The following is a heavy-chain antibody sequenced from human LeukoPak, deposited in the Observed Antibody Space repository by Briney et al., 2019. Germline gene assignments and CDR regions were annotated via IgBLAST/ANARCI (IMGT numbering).Heavy chain of an antibody. V-gene: IGHV4-34*01. D-gene: IGHD1-7*01. CDR1: GGSFSGYY. CDR2: INHSGST. Sequence: SETLSLTCAVYGGSFSGYYWSWIRQPPGKGLEWIGEINHSGSTNYNPSLKSRVTISVDTSNNQFSLKLSSVTAADTAVYCCARAPYTWNYRFDPWGQGTLVTVSS. CDR3: ARAPYTWNYRFDP. J-gene: IGHJ5*02.